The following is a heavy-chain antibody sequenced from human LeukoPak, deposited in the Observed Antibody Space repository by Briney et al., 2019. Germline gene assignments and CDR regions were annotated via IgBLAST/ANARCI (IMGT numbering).Heavy chain of an antibody. Sequence: SETLSLTCTVSGGSISSSSYYWGWIRQPPGKGLEWIGSIYYSGSTYYNPPLKSRVTISVDTSKNQFSLKLSSVTAADTAVYYCARDDEDGFDYWGQGTLVTVSS. CDR1: GGSISSSSYY. D-gene: IGHD2-15*01. V-gene: IGHV4-39*02. CDR2: IYYSGST. J-gene: IGHJ4*02. CDR3: ARDDEDGFDY.